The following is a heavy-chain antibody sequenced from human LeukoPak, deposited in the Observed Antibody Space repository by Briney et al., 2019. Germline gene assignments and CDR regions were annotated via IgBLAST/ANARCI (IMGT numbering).Heavy chain of an antibody. CDR2: IRRESEFI. CDR1: GFTFRTSG. D-gene: IGHD3-9*01. CDR3: VRDHDWAFDL. J-gene: IGHJ3*01. Sequence: GGSLRLSCAASGFTFRTSGMHWVRQAPGKGLEWIAHIRRESEFISYADSVKGRFTISRDNGKKTLYLQMSSLRDEDTAVYFCVRDHDWAFDLWGQGTMVTVSS. V-gene: IGHV3-48*02.